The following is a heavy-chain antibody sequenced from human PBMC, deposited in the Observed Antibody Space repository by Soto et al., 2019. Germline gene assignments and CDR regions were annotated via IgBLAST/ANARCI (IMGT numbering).Heavy chain of an antibody. CDR1: GYSFSDYA. D-gene: IGHD3-22*01. V-gene: IGHV1-3*01. CDR3: ARASYTGDADGHYPY. CDR2: INAGNGNT. J-gene: IGHJ4*02. Sequence: GASVKVSCKASGYSFSDYAIHWVRQAPGQRLEWMGWINAGNGNTKYSQNFQGSVTFTSDTSATTVYMEVSSLRFEGTTMYFCARASYTGDADGHYPYWGQGTLVTVSS.